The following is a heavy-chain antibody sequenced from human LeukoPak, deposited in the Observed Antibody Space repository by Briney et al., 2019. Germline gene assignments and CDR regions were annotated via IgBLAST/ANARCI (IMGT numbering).Heavy chain of an antibody. V-gene: IGHV3-30*18. Sequence: GRSLRLSCAASGFTFSNYGMHWVRQTPGKGLEWVALISYDGSNKYFADSVKGRFTISRDNSKNALYLQMHSLRAEDTAVYYCAKDNVAAAGRYFDYWGQGTLVTVSS. D-gene: IGHD6-13*01. CDR2: ISYDGSNK. J-gene: IGHJ4*02. CDR3: AKDNVAAAGRYFDY. CDR1: GFTFSNYG.